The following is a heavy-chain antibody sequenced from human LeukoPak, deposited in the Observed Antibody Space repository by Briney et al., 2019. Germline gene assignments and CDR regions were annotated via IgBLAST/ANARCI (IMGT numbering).Heavy chain of an antibody. V-gene: IGHV3-74*01. D-gene: IGHD2/OR15-2a*01. Sequence: PGGSLRLSCAASGFTFSSYWMHWVRQVPGKGLVWVSHINNDGTGTKYADSVKGRFTISRDNAKNALYLQMNSLRAEDTAVYYCARDLYGIDYWGQGTLVTVSS. J-gene: IGHJ4*02. CDR3: ARDLYGIDY. CDR1: GFTFSSYW. CDR2: INNDGTGT.